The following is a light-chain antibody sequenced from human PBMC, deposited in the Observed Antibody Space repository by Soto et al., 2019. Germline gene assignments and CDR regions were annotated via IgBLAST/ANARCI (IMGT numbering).Light chain of an antibody. CDR2: KAS. CDR3: QHYNSFLYT. CDR1: QSISGW. J-gene: IGKJ2*01. Sequence: DIQMTQSPSTLSASVGDRVTITCRASQSISGWLAWYQQKPGQPPKLLIYKASSLDSGVPARFSGSGSGTEFTLTISSLQPDDFAVYYCQHYNSFLYTFGQGTNLEIK. V-gene: IGKV1-5*03.